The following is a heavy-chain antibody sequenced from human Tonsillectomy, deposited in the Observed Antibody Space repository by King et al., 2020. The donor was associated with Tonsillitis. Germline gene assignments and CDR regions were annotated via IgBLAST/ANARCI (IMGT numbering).Heavy chain of an antibody. V-gene: IGHV3-23*04. CDR1: GFTFSCYA. CDR2: LSRGGGGA. D-gene: IGHD6-6*01. CDR3: AKDQPSSSSGLRGEFDY. J-gene: IGHJ4*02. Sequence: VQLVESGGGLVQPGGSLRLSCAASGFTFSCYAMSWFRQSTGKGLVWGSALSRGGGGASYADSVKGRFTISIDISKNTLCLQMNSLGADDTAVYYCAKDQPSSSSGLRGEFDYWGQGTLVTVSS.